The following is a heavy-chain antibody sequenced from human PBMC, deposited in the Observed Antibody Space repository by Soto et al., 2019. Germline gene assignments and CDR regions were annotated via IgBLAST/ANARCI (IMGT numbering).Heavy chain of an antibody. J-gene: IGHJ5*02. CDR2: IKSKTDGGTT. Sequence: PGGSLRLSCAASGFTFSNAWMNWVRQAPGKGLEWVGRIKSKTDGGTTDYAAPVKGRFTISRDDSKNTLYLQMNSLRAEDTAVYYCARDGETSTVTTWSIGPWGQGTLVTVSS. CDR1: GFTFSNAW. V-gene: IGHV3-15*07. D-gene: IGHD4-17*01. CDR3: ARDGETSTVTTWSIGP.